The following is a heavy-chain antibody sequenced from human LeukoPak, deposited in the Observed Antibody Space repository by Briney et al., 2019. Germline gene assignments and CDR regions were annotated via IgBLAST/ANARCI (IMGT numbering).Heavy chain of an antibody. Sequence: GGSLTLSCAASGFTLSKHWMTWVRQAPGKGLECVAIIKQDGSEKYYVNSVKGRFTISRDNAKNSLYLQMNSLRVEDTAVYYCGREWAVDFWGQGALVTVSS. V-gene: IGHV3-7*01. CDR2: IKQDGSEK. CDR3: GREWAVDF. J-gene: IGHJ4*02. CDR1: GFTLSKHW.